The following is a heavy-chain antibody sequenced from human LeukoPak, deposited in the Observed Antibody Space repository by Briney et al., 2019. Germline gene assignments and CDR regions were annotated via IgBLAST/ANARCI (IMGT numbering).Heavy chain of an antibody. CDR3: ARGDVAYYDSSGYYSTKNQYYFDY. V-gene: IGHV4-59*01. CDR2: IYSSGGT. Sequence: PSETLSLTSTVSGGSISDYYWSCIRQPPGKGREWIAYIYSSGGTNYDPSLKSRVTIFLDTSKNQFSLTLSSVTAADTAVYFCARGDVAYYDSSGYYSTKNQYYFDYWRQGALVTVSS. D-gene: IGHD3-22*01. J-gene: IGHJ4*02. CDR1: GGSISDYY.